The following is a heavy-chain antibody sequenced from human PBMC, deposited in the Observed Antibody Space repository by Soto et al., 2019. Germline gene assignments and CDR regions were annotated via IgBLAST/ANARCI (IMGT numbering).Heavy chain of an antibody. V-gene: IGHV1-69*01. J-gene: IGHJ4*02. CDR1: GDSFSSYA. CDR3: AASDSSSGQHDD. D-gene: IGHD6-13*01. Sequence: QVQLVQSGAELKKPGSSVRVSCKISGDSFSSYAISWVRQAPGEGLEWVGGIIPIFETANYSQKFQGRVTITAVESTTTAYMEVTRLRPEDTAIFFCAASDSSSGQHDDWGQRTLITVSS. CDR2: IIPIFETA.